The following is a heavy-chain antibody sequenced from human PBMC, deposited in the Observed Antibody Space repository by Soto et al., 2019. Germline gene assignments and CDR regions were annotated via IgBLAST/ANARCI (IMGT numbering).Heavy chain of an antibody. D-gene: IGHD5-12*01. Sequence: QVQLVQSGAEVKKPGSSVKVSCKASGGTFSSYALSWVRQAPGQGLEWMGRIIPIFGTTNYAQKFQGRVTITADESTSTAYMERSRLGSEDTAVYYCAREGDGYNFGYWGQGTLVIVSS. CDR2: IIPIFGTT. J-gene: IGHJ4*02. CDR3: AREGDGYNFGY. CDR1: GGTFSSYA. V-gene: IGHV1-69*13.